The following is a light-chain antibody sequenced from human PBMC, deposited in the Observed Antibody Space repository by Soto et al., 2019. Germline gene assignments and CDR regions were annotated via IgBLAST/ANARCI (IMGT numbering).Light chain of an antibody. Sequence: DIVMTQSPDSLAVSLGERATINCKSSQSVLYSSNNKNYLAWYQQKPGQPPKLLIYWASTRESGVPDRFSGSGSGTDFTLTISSLQAEDVAVYYCQHYYITPSFGQGTKVEIK. J-gene: IGKJ1*01. CDR1: QSVLYSSNNKNY. V-gene: IGKV4-1*01. CDR3: QHYYITPS. CDR2: WAS.